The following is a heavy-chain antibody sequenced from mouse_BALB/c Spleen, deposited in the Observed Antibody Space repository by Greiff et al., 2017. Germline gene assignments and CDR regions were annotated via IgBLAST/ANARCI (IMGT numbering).Heavy chain of an antibody. CDR2: ISDGGSYT. J-gene: IGHJ4*01. CDR3: ARDPGYYGLDY. Sequence: EVQVVESGGGLVKPGGSLKLSCAASGFTFSDYYMYWVRQTPEKRLEWVATISDGGSYTYYPDSVKGRFTISRDNAKNNLYLQMSSLKSEDTAMYYCARDPGYYGLDYWGQGTSVTVSS. V-gene: IGHV5-4*02. CDR1: GFTFSDYY. D-gene: IGHD2-3*01.